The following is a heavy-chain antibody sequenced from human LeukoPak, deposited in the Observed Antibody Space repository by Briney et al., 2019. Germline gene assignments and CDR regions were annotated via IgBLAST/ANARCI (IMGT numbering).Heavy chain of an antibody. CDR2: IYYSGST. CDR1: GGSISSYY. J-gene: IGHJ4*02. CDR3: ARGRDGDRRFDY. D-gene: IGHD4-17*01. Sequence: PSGTLSLTCTVSGGSISSYYWSWIRQPPGKGLEWIGYIYYSGSTNYNPSLKSRVTISVDTSKNQFSLKLSSVSAADTAVYYCARGRDGDRRFDYWGQGTLVTVSS. V-gene: IGHV4-59*01.